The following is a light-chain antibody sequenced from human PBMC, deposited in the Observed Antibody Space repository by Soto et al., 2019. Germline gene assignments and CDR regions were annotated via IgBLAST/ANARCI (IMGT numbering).Light chain of an antibody. J-gene: IGLJ3*02. CDR1: SNDDGGYNS. Sequence: QSVLTQPPSASGSPGQSVTISCTGTSNDDGGYNSVSWYQQHPGKAPKLMIYEVSARPSGVTDRFSGSKSGNTASQTVSGLQAEDEAAYYCSSYAGSNNVLFGGGTELTVL. CDR3: SSYAGSNNVL. V-gene: IGLV2-8*01. CDR2: EVS.